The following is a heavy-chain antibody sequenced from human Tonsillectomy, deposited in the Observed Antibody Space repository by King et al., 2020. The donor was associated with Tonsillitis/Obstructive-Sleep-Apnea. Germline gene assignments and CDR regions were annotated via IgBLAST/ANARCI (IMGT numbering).Heavy chain of an antibody. CDR2: IVPIFGAA. V-gene: IGHV1-69*01. J-gene: IGHJ4*02. Sequence: VQLVQSGAEVKTPGSSVKVSCKSSGGIFTTHPISWVRQAPGQGLEWMGGIVPIFGAADYAKRFQDRVTIISDESTSTAYMEFSSLSADDTAVYYCSRSAASLPGVVIIPPFELWGQGTLVTVSP. D-gene: IGHD3-3*01. CDR1: GGIFTTHP. CDR3: SRSAASLPGVVIIPPFEL.